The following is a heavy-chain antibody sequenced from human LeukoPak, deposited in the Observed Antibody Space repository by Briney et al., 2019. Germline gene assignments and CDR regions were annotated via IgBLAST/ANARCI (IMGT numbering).Heavy chain of an antibody. D-gene: IGHD6-13*01. CDR2: ISGSDGST. CDR3: AKERSGIPAAANY. V-gene: IGHV3-23*01. Sequence: PGGSLRLSCAASGFTFSSYAMSWVRQAPGKGLEWVSAISGSDGSTYYADSVEGRFTISRDNSKNTLYLQMNSLRAEDTAVYYCAKERSGIPAAANYWGQGTLVTVSS. J-gene: IGHJ4*02. CDR1: GFTFSSYA.